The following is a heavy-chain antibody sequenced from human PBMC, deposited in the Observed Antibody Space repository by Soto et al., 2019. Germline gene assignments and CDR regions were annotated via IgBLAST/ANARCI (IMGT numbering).Heavy chain of an antibody. CDR2: VSSDGTNK. CDR1: GFTFTTYA. V-gene: IGHV3-30*12. J-gene: IGHJ4*02. CDR3: ARDPDGGQWLFNY. D-gene: IGHD6-19*01. Sequence: GGSLRLSCAASGFTFTTYAMNWVCQAPGQGLEWVAMVSSDGTNKNYADSVKGRFTVSRDNSKNTLWLQMDSLRAEDTAVYYCARDPDGGQWLFNYWGQGSLVTVSS.